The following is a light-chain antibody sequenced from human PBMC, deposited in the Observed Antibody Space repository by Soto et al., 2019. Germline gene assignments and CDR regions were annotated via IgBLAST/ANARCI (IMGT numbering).Light chain of an antibody. CDR2: DAS. V-gene: IGKV1-5*01. CDR3: QQYRTYSGT. CDR1: QSINRW. J-gene: IGKJ1*01. Sequence: DIQMTQSPSTLSASVGDRVTITCRASQSINRWLAWYQQKPGKAPRLLIYDASSLQTGVTSRFSGIESVTEFTHTITSLQPDDFATYYCQQYRTYSGTFGQGTKVEI.